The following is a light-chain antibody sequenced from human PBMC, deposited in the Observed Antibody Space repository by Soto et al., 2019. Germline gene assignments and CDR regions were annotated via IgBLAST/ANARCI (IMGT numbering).Light chain of an antibody. CDR2: GAS. CDR1: QRVSTN. Sequence: EIVLTQSPATLSVSPGERATLSCRASQRVSTNLAWYQQKSGQAPRLLIYGASTRATGIPARFSGSGSGTEFTLTISSLQSEDSAVYYCQQYNNWPLTFGGGTKVEIK. J-gene: IGKJ4*01. V-gene: IGKV3-15*01. CDR3: QQYNNWPLT.